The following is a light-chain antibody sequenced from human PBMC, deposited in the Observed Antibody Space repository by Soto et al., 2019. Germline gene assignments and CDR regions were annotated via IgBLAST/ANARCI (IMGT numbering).Light chain of an antibody. CDR1: QGIFNY. CDR3: QKYNSAPLT. V-gene: IGKV1-27*01. J-gene: IGKJ4*01. CDR2: AAS. Sequence: DIQMTQSPSSLSASVGDRVTITCRASQGIFNYLAWYQQKPGKVPKLLIYAASTLQSGVPSRFSGSRSGTDFPLTINGLQPEDVATYYCQKYNSAPLTFGGWTKVELK.